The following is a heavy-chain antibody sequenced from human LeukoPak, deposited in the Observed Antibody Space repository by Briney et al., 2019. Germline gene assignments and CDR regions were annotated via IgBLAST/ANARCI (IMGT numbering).Heavy chain of an antibody. D-gene: IGHD2-2*02. CDR2: ISAYNGNT. CDR3: ARGVRVVVPAAIHSALYYTDV. Sequence: GASVKVSCKASGYTFTSYGISWVRQAPGQGLEWMGWISAYNGNTNYAQKFQGRVTITRNTSISTAYMELSSLRSEDTAVYYCARGVRVVVPAAIHSALYYTDVWGKGTTVTVSS. J-gene: IGHJ6*03. V-gene: IGHV1-18*01. CDR1: GYTFTSYG.